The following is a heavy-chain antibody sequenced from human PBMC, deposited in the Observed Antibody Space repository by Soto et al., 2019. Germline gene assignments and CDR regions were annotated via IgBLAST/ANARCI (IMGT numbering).Heavy chain of an antibody. CDR1: GYTFTSYG. CDR3: ARVPPLHDYGDYVKDY. V-gene: IGHV1-18*01. Sequence: ASVKVSCKASGYTFTSYGISWVRQAPGQGLEWMGWISAYNGNTNYAQKLQGRVTMTTDTSTSTAYMELRSLRSDDTAVYYCARVPPLHDYGDYVKDYWGQGTLVTVYS. D-gene: IGHD4-17*01. J-gene: IGHJ4*02. CDR2: ISAYNGNT.